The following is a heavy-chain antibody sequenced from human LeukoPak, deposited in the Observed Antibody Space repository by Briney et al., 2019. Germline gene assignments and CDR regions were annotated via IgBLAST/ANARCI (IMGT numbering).Heavy chain of an antibody. CDR2: IYYSGST. CDR3: ARATPGSYFDY. Sequence: PSETLSLTCTVPGGSVSSGSYYWSWIRQPPGKGLEWIGYIYYSGSTNYNPSLKSRVTISVDTSKNQFSLKLSSVTAADTAVYYCARATPGSYFDYWGQGTLVTVSS. V-gene: IGHV4-61*01. D-gene: IGHD1-26*01. CDR1: GGSVSSGSYY. J-gene: IGHJ4*02.